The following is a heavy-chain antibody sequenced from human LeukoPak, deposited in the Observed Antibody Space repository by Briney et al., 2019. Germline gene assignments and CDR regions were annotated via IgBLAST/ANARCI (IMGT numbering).Heavy chain of an antibody. CDR2: ISSTSRYI. D-gene: IGHD3-3*01. Sequence: GGSLRLSSAASGFTFSSYSINWVRQAPGKGLEWVSSISSTSRYIYYADSVKGRFTISRDNAKNSLYLQMNSLRAEDTAVYYCARDLFGVGTDYWGQGTLVTVSS. CDR3: ARDLFGVGTDY. J-gene: IGHJ4*02. V-gene: IGHV3-21*04. CDR1: GFTFSSYS.